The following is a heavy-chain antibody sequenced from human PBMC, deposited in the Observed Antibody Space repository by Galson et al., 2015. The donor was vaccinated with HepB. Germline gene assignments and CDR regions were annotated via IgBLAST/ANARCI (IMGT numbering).Heavy chain of an antibody. CDR1: GFTVSSNY. Sequence: SLRLSCAASGFTVSSNYMSWVRQAPGKGLEWVSVIYSGGSTYYADSVKGRFTISRDNSKNTLYLQMNSLRAEDTAVYYCARRNDYGDPPFDYWGQGTLVTVSS. D-gene: IGHD4-17*01. CDR3: ARRNDYGDPPFDY. V-gene: IGHV3-66*01. J-gene: IGHJ4*02. CDR2: IYSGGST.